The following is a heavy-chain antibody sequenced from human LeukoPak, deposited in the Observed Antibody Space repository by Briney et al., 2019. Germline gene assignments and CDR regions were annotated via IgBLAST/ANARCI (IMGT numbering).Heavy chain of an antibody. D-gene: IGHD3-3*01. V-gene: IGHV3-7*01. Sequence: GGSLRLSCGVSGLTFRNYWMTWVRQAPGKGLEWVANIKEDGSEKYYVDSVKGRFTISRDNVKNSMYLQMNSLRVEDTARYFCAKVGWRGRFFEGNFVGRDYYYMDVWGKGTTVIVSS. CDR2: IKEDGSEK. J-gene: IGHJ6*03. CDR3: AKVGWRGRFFEGNFVGRDYYYMDV. CDR1: GLTFRNYW.